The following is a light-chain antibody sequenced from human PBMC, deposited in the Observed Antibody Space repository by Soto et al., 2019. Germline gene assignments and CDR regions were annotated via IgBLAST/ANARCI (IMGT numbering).Light chain of an antibody. CDR1: SSNIGAGHD. V-gene: IGLV1-40*01. CDR2: GNS. J-gene: IGLJ2*01. Sequence: QSVLTQPPSVSGAPGQRVTISCTGSSSNIGAGHDVHWYQQLPGTAPKLLIYGNSNRPSGVPDRFSGPKSGTSASLAITGLQTEDEADYYCQSYDSSVSASVVFGGGTKLTVL. CDR3: QSYDSSVSASVV.